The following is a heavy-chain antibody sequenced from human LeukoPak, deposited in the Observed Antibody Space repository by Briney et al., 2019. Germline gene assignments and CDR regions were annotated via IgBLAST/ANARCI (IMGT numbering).Heavy chain of an antibody. CDR2: ISWNSGSI. CDR1: GFTFDDYA. D-gene: IGHD3-22*01. J-gene: IGHJ4*02. Sequence: GGSLRLSCAASGFTFDDYAMHWVRQAPGKGLEWVSGISWNSGSIGYADSVKGRFTISRDNAKNSLYLQMNSLRAEDTALYYCAKDGSDYYDSSGYLHYWGQGTLVTVSS. CDR3: AKDGSDYYDSSGYLHY. V-gene: IGHV3-9*01.